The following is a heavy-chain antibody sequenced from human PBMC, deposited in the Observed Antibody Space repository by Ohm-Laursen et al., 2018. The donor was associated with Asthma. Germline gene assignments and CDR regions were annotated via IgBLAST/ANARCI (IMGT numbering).Heavy chain of an antibody. V-gene: IGHV3-7*05. CDR2: IKEDGRDK. CDR3: ARDAGTGFDS. J-gene: IGHJ4*02. D-gene: IGHD1-1*01. Sequence: GSLRLSCTASGFTFSRYWMTWVRQAPGKGLEWVANIKEDGRDKYYVDSVKGRFTISKDNAKNSAYLQMNSLRAEDTATYYCARDAGTGFDSWGQGTLVTVSS. CDR1: GFTFSRYW.